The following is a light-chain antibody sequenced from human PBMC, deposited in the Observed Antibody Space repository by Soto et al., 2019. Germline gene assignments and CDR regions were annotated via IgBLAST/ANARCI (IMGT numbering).Light chain of an antibody. Sequence: EIVMTQSPATLSVSPGERVTLSCRASQSVSSNLAWYQQKVGQAPRLLIYGASTRATGIPARFSGSGSGTEFTLTISRLEPEDFAIYYCQPYNNWPLTFGGGTKVDIK. V-gene: IGKV3-15*01. CDR2: GAS. CDR3: QPYNNWPLT. J-gene: IGKJ4*01. CDR1: QSVSSN.